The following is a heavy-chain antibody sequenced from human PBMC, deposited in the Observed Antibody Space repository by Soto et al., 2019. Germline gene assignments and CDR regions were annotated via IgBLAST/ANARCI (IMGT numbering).Heavy chain of an antibody. CDR1: GYSFTSFY. CDR2: INPNGGST. V-gene: IGHV1-46*01. D-gene: IGHD2-21*01. CDR3: ARAIPHFDY. Sequence: QVQLVQSGAEGKEPGASVKISCKPSGYSFTSFYMHWVRQAPGQGLEWMGTINPNGGSTTYAQKFQGRVTMTRDTSTSTLYMDLSGLRSEDTAVYYCARAIPHFDYWGQGTLVTVSS. J-gene: IGHJ4*02.